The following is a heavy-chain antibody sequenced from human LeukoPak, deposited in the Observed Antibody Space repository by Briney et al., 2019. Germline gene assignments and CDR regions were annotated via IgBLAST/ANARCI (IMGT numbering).Heavy chain of an antibody. CDR1: GFTFNNYW. Sequence: GGSLRLSRAASGFTFNNYWMTWVRQAPGKGLEWVGNINLDGSDKYYGDSVKGRFTISRDNAKNSLYLQMNSLRAEDTAVYYCARDTRYFDYWGQGNMVTVSS. CDR3: ARDTRYFDY. CDR2: INLDGSDK. J-gene: IGHJ4*02. V-gene: IGHV3-7*01.